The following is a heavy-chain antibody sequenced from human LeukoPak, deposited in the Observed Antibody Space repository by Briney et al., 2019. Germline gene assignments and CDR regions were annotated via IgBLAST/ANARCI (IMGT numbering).Heavy chain of an antibody. D-gene: IGHD3-22*01. V-gene: IGHV4-30-4*01. Sequence: SQTLSLTCTVSGGSISSGDYYWSWIRQPPGKGLEWIGYIYYSGSTYYNPSLKSRVTISVDTSKNQFSLKLSSVTAADTAVYYCARVSDYYDSRGGFDYWGQGTQVTVSS. CDR2: IYYSGST. CDR1: GGSISSGDYY. CDR3: ARVSDYYDSRGGFDY. J-gene: IGHJ4*02.